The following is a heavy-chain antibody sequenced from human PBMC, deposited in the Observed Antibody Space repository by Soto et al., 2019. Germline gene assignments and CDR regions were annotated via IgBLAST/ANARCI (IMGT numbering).Heavy chain of an antibody. CDR2: ISSSSIYI. CDR3: ASTYYDILTGGIDY. V-gene: IGHV3-21*01. Sequence: GGSLRLSCAASGFTFSSYSMNWVRQAPGKGLEWVSSISSSSIYIYYADSVNGRFTISRDNAKNSLYLQMNSLRAEDTVVYYCASTYYDILTGGIDYWGQGTLVTVSS. CDR1: GFTFSSYS. D-gene: IGHD3-9*01. J-gene: IGHJ4*02.